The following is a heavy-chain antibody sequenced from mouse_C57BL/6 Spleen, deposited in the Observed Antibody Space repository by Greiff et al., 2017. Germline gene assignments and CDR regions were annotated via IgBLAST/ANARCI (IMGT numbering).Heavy chain of an antibody. D-gene: IGHD1-1*01. V-gene: IGHV5-17*01. CDR2: ISSGSSTI. Sequence: EVQGVESGGGLVKPGGSLKLSCAASGFTFSDYGMHWVRQAPEKGLEWVAYISSGSSTIYYSDTVKGRFTISRDNAKNTLFLQMTSLRSEDTAMYYCARDYGVDYWGQGTTLTVSS. CDR1: GFTFSDYG. J-gene: IGHJ2*01. CDR3: ARDYGVDY.